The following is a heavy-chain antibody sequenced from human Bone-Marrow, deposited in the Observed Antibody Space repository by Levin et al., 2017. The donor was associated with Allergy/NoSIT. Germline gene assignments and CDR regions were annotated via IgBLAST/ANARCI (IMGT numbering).Heavy chain of an antibody. CDR2: IYNSGST. CDR1: GGSMSSSGYY. Sequence: MASETLSLTCTVSGGSMSSSGYYWLWIRQPPGKGLEWIGSIYNSGSTYYNPSLKSRVTISVDTSKNQFSLNLSSVTAADTAVYYCARRGNQMPHDAFDLWGQGTMSPCLQ. J-gene: IGHJ3*01. V-gene: IGHV4-39*01. D-gene: IGHD1-14*01. CDR3: ARRGNQMPHDAFDL.